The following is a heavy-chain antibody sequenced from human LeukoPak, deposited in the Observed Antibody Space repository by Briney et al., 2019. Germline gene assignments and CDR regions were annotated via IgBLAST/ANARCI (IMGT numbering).Heavy chain of an antibody. J-gene: IGHJ4*02. D-gene: IGHD2-2*01. CDR3: AKNIPNCSSTSCPLDY. CDR2: ISYDGSNK. V-gene: IGHV3-30*18. CDR1: GFTFISYD. Sequence: PGGSLRLSCAASGFTFISYDIHWVRQAPGKGLEWVAVISYDGSNKYYADSVKGRFTISRDNSKNTLNLQVNSLRTEDTAVYYCAKNIPNCSSTSCPLDYWGQGTLVTVSS.